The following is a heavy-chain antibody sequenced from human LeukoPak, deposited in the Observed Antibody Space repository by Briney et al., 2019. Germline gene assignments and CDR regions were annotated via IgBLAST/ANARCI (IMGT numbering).Heavy chain of an antibody. CDR2: MNPNSGNT. D-gene: IGHD2-21*02. CDR3: ARDGEVVTARYYYYYGMDV. CDR1: GYTFTSYD. V-gene: IGHV1-8*01. Sequence: VASVKVSCKHSGYTFTSYDINWVRQATGQGLEWMGWMNPNSGNTGYAHKFQGRVTMTRNTSISTAYMELSSLRSEDTAVYYCARDGEVVTARYYYYYGMDVWGQGTTVTVSS. J-gene: IGHJ6*02.